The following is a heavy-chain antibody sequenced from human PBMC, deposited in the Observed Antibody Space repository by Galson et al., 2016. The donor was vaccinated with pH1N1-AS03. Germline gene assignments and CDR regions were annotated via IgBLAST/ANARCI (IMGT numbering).Heavy chain of an antibody. CDR2: IHTTTGNP. CDR1: GYTFTDYP. CDR3: TRFANVSPYFFDQ. J-gene: IGHJ4*02. V-gene: IGHV7-4-1*02. D-gene: IGHD3-16*01. Sequence: SVKVSCKASGYTFTDYPMNWVRQAPGQGLEWMGWIHTTTGNPTYAQDFTGRFVFSFETSVSTAYLQIIGLKAEDTAVYYCTRFANVSPYFFDQWGQGTLLTVSS.